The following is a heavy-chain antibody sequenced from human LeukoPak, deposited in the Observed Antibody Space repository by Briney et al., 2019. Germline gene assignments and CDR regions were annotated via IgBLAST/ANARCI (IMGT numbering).Heavy chain of an antibody. CDR2: MNPNSGNT. D-gene: IGHD2-2*02. Sequence: ASVKVSCKASGYTFTSYDINWVRQATGQGLEWMGWMNPNSGNTGYAQKFQGRVTITRNTSISTAYMELSRLRSEDTAVYYCARGLGCSSTSCYTSDYYYYMDVWGKGTTVTVSS. V-gene: IGHV1-8*03. J-gene: IGHJ6*03. CDR3: ARGLGCSSTSCYTSDYYYYMDV. CDR1: GYTFTSYD.